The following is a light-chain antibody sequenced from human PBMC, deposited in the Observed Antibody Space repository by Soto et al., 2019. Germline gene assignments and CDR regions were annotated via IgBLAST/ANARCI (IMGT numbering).Light chain of an antibody. CDR2: EVS. J-gene: IGLJ2*01. CDR3: SSYGGSNDLV. V-gene: IGLV2-8*01. Sequence: QSALTQPPSASGSPGQSVTISCTGTSSDDGSYNYVSWYQQHPGKAPKLMIYEVSKRPSGVPDRFSGSKSGNTASLTVSGLQAEDEADYYCSSYGGSNDLVFGGGTKLTVL. CDR1: SSDDGSYNY.